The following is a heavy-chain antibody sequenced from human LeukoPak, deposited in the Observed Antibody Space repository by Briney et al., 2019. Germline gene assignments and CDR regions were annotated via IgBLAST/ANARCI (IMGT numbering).Heavy chain of an antibody. J-gene: IGHJ4*02. CDR2: INHSGST. CDR1: GGSFSGYY. Sequence: SETLSLTCAVYGGSFSGYYWSWIRQPPGKGLEWIGEINHSGSTNYNPSLKSRVTISVDTSKNQFSLKLSSVTAADTAVYYCARPPYPSSGTYYFYYWGQGALVTVSS. V-gene: IGHV4-34*01. D-gene: IGHD3-10*01. CDR3: ARPPYPSSGTYYFYY.